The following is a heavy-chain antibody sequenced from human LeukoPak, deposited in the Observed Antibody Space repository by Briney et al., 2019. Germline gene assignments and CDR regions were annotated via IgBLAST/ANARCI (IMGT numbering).Heavy chain of an antibody. CDR2: ISFDGRT. J-gene: IGHJ4*02. Sequence: SETLSLTCTVSGGSISSSTYYWGWIRQPPGKGLEWIASISFDGRTYYNPSLKSRVTISVDTSKNQFSLELSSVTAADTAVYYCARWTSGGHPFDYWGQGTLVTVSS. V-gene: IGHV4-39*07. CDR1: GGSISSSTYY. D-gene: IGHD1-26*01. CDR3: ARWTSGGHPFDY.